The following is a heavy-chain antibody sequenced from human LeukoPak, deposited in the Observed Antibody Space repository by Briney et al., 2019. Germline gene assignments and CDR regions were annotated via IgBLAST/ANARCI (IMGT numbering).Heavy chain of an antibody. CDR2: IRSKGDNYAT. CDR3: ATVTDSGYREYYFDY. Sequence: GRSLRLSCAASGFSFSSYAMHWVRQASGKGLEWVGRIRSKGDNYATAYAASVRGRFTISRDDSKNTAYLQMNSLKTEDTAVYYCATVTDSGYREYYFDYWGQGTLVTVSS. D-gene: IGHD3-22*01. V-gene: IGHV3-73*01. CDR1: GFSFSSYA. J-gene: IGHJ4*02.